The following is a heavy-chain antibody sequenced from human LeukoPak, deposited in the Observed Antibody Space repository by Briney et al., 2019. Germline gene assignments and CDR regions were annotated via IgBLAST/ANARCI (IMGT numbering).Heavy chain of an antibody. CDR1: GFTFSNYW. D-gene: IGHD2/OR15-2a*01. Sequence: GGSLRLSCAASGFTFSNYWLHWVRQAPGKGLVWVSRINSDGSTTNYADSVKGRFTISRDNAKNTLFLQMNSLRAEDTAVYYCASLQNVPSYYYYYVMDVWGQGTTVTVSS. CDR3: ASLQNVPSYYYYYVMDV. CDR2: INSDGSTT. J-gene: IGHJ6*02. V-gene: IGHV3-74*01.